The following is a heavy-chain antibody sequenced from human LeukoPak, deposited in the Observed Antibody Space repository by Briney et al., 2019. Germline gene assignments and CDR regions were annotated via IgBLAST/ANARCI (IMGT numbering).Heavy chain of an antibody. J-gene: IGHJ4*02. CDR2: ISYDGSNK. CDR3: AKFSRGGSGNLTHPRFDY. CDR1: GFTFCSYG. D-gene: IGHD3-10*01. V-gene: IGHV3-30*18. Sequence: GGSLRLSCAASGFTFCSYGMHWVRQAPGKGLEWVAVISYDGSNKYYADSVKGRFTISRDNSKNTLYLQMNSLRAEDTAVYYCAKFSRGGSGNLTHPRFDYWGQGTLVTVSS.